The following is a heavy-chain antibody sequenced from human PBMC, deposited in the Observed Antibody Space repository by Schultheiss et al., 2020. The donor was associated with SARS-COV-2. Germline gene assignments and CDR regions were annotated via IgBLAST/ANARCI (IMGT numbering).Heavy chain of an antibody. Sequence: GESLKISCAASGFTFSSYAMSWVRQAPGKGLEWVSGISGSGGSTYYADSVKGRFTISRDNSKNTLYLQMNSLRAEDTAVYYCARGYYSNSNFDYWGQGTLVTVSS. D-gene: IGHD4-11*01. J-gene: IGHJ4*02. CDR1: GFTFSSYA. V-gene: IGHV3-23*01. CDR2: ISGSGGST. CDR3: ARGYYSNSNFDY.